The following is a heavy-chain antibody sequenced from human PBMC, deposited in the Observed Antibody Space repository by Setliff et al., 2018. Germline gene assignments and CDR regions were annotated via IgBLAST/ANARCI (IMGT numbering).Heavy chain of an antibody. V-gene: IGHV1-18*01. CDR3: ARDRSRGPNYFDP. D-gene: IGHD1-7*01. CDR1: GYSFLSYG. Sequence: ASVKVSCKASGYSFLSYGITWVRQAPGQGLEWIGRISGYDGSSNHVQKLQGRVIMTTDTSTNTAYMELRSLTSDDTAVYYCARDRSRGPNYFDPWGQGTQVTVSS. CDR2: ISGYDGSS. J-gene: IGHJ5*02.